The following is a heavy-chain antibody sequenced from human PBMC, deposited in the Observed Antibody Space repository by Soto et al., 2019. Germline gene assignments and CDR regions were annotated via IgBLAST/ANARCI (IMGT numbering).Heavy chain of an antibody. D-gene: IGHD3-10*01. CDR2: IIPIFGTA. Sequence: SVKVSCKASGGTFSSYAISWVRQAPGQGLEWMGGIIPIFGTANYAQKFQGRVTITADKSTSTAYMELSSLRSEDTAVYYCARAYGSGSYYRAQSYYYYGMDVWGQGTKVTVSS. V-gene: IGHV1-69*06. CDR1: GGTFSSYA. J-gene: IGHJ6*02. CDR3: ARAYGSGSYYRAQSYYYYGMDV.